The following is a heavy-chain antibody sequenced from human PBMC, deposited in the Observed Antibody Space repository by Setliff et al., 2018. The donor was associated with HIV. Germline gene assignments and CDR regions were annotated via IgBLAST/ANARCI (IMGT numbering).Heavy chain of an antibody. CDR1: GFTFSSYA. V-gene: IGHV3-30-3*01. D-gene: IGHD6-19*01. CDR3: ARDLPTFSGWLY. CDR2: ISYDGSNK. J-gene: IGHJ4*02. Sequence: LRLSCAASGFTFSSYAMHWARQAPGKGLEWVAVISYDGSNKYYADSVKGRFTISRDNSKNTLYLQMNSLRAEDTAVYYCARDLPTFSGWLYWGQGTLVTVSS.